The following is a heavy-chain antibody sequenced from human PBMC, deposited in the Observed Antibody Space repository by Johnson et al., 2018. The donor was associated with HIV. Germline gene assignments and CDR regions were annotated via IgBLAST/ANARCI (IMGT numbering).Heavy chain of an antibody. Sequence: QEKLVESGGGVVQPGRSLRLSCAASGFTFSSYAMHWVRQAPGKGLEWVAVISYDGSNKYYADSVKGRFTISRDNSKNTLYLQMNSLRAEDTAVYYCAKPNSGYALGLGAFDIWGQGTMVTVSS. CDR3: AKPNSGYALGLGAFDI. V-gene: IGHV3-30*18. CDR1: GFTFSSYA. J-gene: IGHJ3*02. D-gene: IGHD5-12*01. CDR2: ISYDGSNK.